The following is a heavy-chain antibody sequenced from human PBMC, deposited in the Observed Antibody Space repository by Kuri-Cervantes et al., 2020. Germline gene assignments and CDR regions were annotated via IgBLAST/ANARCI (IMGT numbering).Heavy chain of an antibody. CDR3: TRYCSSSSCPIEAAFDI. D-gene: IGHD2-2*01. V-gene: IGHV3-73*01. CDR2: IRNKANNYAT. CDR1: GFTFSGST. J-gene: IGHJ3*02. Sequence: GESLKISCSASGFTFSGSTMHWVRQASGKGLEWVGRIRNKANNYATAYTESVKGRFTISRDDSKNTAYLEMNSLKIDDTAVYYCTRYCSSSSCPIEAAFDIWGQGTMVTVSS.